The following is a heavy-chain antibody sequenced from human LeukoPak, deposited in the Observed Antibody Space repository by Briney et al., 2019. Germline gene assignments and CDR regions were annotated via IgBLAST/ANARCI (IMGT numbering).Heavy chain of an antibody. J-gene: IGHJ4*02. V-gene: IGHV3-33*01. CDR1: GSTFSSYG. CDR3: ARGDHGGKIREYYFDS. D-gene: IGHD4-23*01. Sequence: PGRSLRLSFAASGSTFSSYGMHWVRQAPGKGLEWVAVIWYDGSNKYYADSVKGRFTISRDNSKNTLYLQMNSLRAEDTAVYYCARGDHGGKIREYYFDSCGQRTLVTVSS. CDR2: IWYDGSNK.